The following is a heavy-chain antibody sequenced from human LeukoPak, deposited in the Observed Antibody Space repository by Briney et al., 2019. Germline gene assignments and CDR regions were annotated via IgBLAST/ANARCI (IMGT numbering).Heavy chain of an antibody. V-gene: IGHV4-59*01. J-gene: IGHJ6*02. CDR2: IYYSGST. Sequence: SETLSLTCTVSGGSISSYYWSWIRQPPGKGLEWIGYIYYSGSTNYNPSLKSRVTISVDTSKNQFSLKLSSVTAADMAVYYCARAGYYYDPYGMDVWGQGTTVTVSS. CDR3: ARAGYYYDPYGMDV. CDR1: GGSISSYY. D-gene: IGHD3-22*01.